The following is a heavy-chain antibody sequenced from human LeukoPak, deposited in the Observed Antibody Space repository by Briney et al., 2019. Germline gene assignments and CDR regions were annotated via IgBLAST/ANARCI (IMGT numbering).Heavy chain of an antibody. CDR2: ISWYGGNT. D-gene: IGHD5-12*01. V-gene: IGHV3-43*01. J-gene: IGHJ4*02. CDR1: GFTFDDYT. Sequence: PGGSLRLSCTASGFTFDDYTMHWVRQAPGKGLEWVSLISWYGGNTYYADSVMGRFTISRDNSKNTLYLQMNSLRAEDTAVYYCARDIGATIGGVFDYWGQGTLVTVSS. CDR3: ARDIGATIGGVFDY.